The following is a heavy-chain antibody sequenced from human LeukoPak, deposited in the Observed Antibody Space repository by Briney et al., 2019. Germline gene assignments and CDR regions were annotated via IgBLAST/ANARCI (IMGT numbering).Heavy chain of an antibody. CDR2: IYYSGST. Sequence: SGTLSLTCTVSGGSISSSSYYWGWIRQPPGKGLEWIESIYYSGSTNYNPSLKSRVTISVETSKNQFALKLSSVTAADTAVYYCASGSPPLPAFDIWGQGTMVTVSS. D-gene: IGHD1-26*01. J-gene: IGHJ3*02. CDR3: ASGSPPLPAFDI. V-gene: IGHV4-39*06. CDR1: GGSISSSSYY.